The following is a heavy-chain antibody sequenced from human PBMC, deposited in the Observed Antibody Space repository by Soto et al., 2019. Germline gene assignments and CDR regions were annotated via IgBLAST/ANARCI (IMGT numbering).Heavy chain of an antibody. Sequence: ASVKVSCKAFGYTFTSYYMHWVRQAPGQGLEWMGMINPNGGSTSYTQKFQDRVTMTKDTSTSTVYMELSSLRSEDTAAYYCARGFGYSNYEFWRYYFDYWGQGALVTVSS. J-gene: IGHJ4*02. V-gene: IGHV1-46*01. D-gene: IGHD4-4*01. CDR3: ARGFGYSNYEFWRYYFDY. CDR2: INPNGGST. CDR1: GYTFTSYY.